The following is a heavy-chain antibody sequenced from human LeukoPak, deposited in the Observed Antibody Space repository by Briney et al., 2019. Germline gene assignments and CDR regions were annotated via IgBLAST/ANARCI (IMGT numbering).Heavy chain of an antibody. Sequence: ASVTVSCKASGYTFTIYGISWVRQAPGQGVEGMGWISAYNGNTNYAQKLQGRVTMTTDTSTSTAYMELRSLRSDDTAVYYCARDSAVAAFDYWGQGTLVTVSS. V-gene: IGHV1-18*04. D-gene: IGHD6-19*01. J-gene: IGHJ4*02. CDR2: ISAYNGNT. CDR3: ARDSAVAAFDY. CDR1: GYTFTIYG.